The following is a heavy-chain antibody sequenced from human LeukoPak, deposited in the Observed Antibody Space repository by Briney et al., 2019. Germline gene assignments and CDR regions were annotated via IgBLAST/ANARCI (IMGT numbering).Heavy chain of an antibody. CDR1: GFTFSSYA. D-gene: IGHD4-17*01. CDR2: ISGSGGST. V-gene: IGHV3-23*01. J-gene: IGHJ4*02. CDR3: AKDPPRYGDYQIRYFDY. Sequence: PGGSLRLSCTASGFTFSSYAMSWVRQAPGKGLEWVSAISGSGGSTYYADSVKGRFTISRDNSKNTLYLQMNSLRAEDTAVYYCAKDPPRYGDYQIRYFDYWGQGTLVTVSS.